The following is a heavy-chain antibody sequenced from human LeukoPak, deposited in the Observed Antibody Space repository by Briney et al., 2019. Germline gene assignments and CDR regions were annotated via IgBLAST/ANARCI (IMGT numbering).Heavy chain of an antibody. CDR3: ARDSGASEYDY. J-gene: IGHJ4*02. D-gene: IGHD6-6*01. CDR2: VNPNSGGT. Sequence: ASVTVSCKASGYTFTGYYMHWVRQAPGQGLEWMGWVNPNSGGTNYAQKFQGRVTMTRDTSISTAYMELSRLRSDDTAVYYCARDSGASEYDYWGQGTLVTVSS. CDR1: GYTFTGYY. V-gene: IGHV1-2*02.